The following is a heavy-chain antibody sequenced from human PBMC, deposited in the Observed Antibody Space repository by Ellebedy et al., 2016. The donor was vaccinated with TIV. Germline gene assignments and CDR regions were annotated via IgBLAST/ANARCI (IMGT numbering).Heavy chain of an antibody. CDR3: AREAINYGTNSYYFDY. D-gene: IGHD2-8*01. V-gene: IGHV3-7*01. CDR2: IKQDGSEK. CDR1: GFTFRNYC. J-gene: IGHJ4*02. Sequence: GESLKISCAASGFTFRNYCMSWVRQAPGKGLEWVANIKQDGSEKNYVDSVKGRFTISRDNAKNSLSLQINSLRAEDTAVYYCAREAINYGTNSYYFDYWGQGTLVAVSS.